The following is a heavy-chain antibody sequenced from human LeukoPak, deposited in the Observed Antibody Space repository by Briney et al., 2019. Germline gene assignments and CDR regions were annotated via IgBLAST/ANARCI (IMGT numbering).Heavy chain of an antibody. V-gene: IGHV3-21*01. D-gene: IGHD3-3*01. CDR2: ISSSSSYI. Sequence: GGSLRLSCAASGFTFSSYSMNWVRQAPGKGLEWVSSISSSSSYIYYADSVKGRFTISRDNAKNSLYLQMNSLRAEDTAVYYCARVDHYDFWSDSTYYFDYWGQGTLVTVSS. CDR1: GFTFSSYS. J-gene: IGHJ4*02. CDR3: ARVDHYDFWSDSTYYFDY.